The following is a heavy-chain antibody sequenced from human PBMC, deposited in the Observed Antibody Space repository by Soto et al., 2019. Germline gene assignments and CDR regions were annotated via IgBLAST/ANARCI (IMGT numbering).Heavy chain of an antibody. J-gene: IGHJ5*02. Sequence: GGSLRLSCAASGFTFSSYGMHWVRQAPGKGLEWVAVISYDGSNKYYADSVKGRFTISRDNSKNTLYLQMNSLRAEDTAVYYCAKAGGRAGKNNWFDPWGQGTLVTVSS. CDR2: ISYDGSNK. CDR3: AKAGGRAGKNNWFDP. V-gene: IGHV3-30*18. CDR1: GFTFSSYG. D-gene: IGHD3-10*01.